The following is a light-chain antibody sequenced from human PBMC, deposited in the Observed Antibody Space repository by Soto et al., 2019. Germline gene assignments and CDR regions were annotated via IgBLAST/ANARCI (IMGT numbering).Light chain of an antibody. CDR2: DAS. Sequence: IALTQAPGTLSLSPRERATLSCRASQNVRGYLAWYQQKPGQAPRLLIYDASNRATGIPARFSGSGSGTDFTLTISSLEPEDSAVYYCQQNLGVHTFGQGTKVDI. J-gene: IGKJ1*01. CDR3: QQNLGVHT. CDR1: QNVRGY. V-gene: IGKV3-11*01.